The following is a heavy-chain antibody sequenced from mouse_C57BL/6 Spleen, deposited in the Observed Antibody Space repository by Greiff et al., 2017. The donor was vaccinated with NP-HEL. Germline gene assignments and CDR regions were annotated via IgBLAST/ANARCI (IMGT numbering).Heavy chain of an antibody. J-gene: IGHJ3*01. CDR2: IDPENGDT. D-gene: IGHD2-4*01. V-gene: IGHV14-4*01. Sequence: VQLQQPGAELVRPGASVKLSCTASGFNIKDDYMHWVKQRPEQGLEWIGWIDPENGDTDYASKFQGKATITADTSSNTAYLQLSSLTSEDTAVNYCTYYEYYQAWYAYWGQVALVTVAA. CDR1: GFNIKDDY. CDR3: TYYEYYQAWYAY.